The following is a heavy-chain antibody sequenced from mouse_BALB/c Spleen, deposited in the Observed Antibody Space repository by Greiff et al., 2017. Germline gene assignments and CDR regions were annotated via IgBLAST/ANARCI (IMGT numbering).Heavy chain of an antibody. CDR3: ATYYYGSSRVRDAMDY. V-gene: IGHV14-3*02. J-gene: IGHJ4*01. D-gene: IGHD1-1*01. Sequence: EVQLQQSGAELVKPGASVKLSCTASGFNIKDTYMHWVKQRPEQGLEWIGRIDPANGNTKYDPKFQGKATITADTSSNTAYLQLSSLTSEDTAVYYCATYYYGSSRVRDAMDYWGQGTSVTVSS. CDR1: GFNIKDTY. CDR2: IDPANGNT.